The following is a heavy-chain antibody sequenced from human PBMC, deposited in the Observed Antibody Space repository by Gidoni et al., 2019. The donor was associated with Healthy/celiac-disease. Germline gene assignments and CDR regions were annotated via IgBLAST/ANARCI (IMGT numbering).Heavy chain of an antibody. Sequence: VQLVQSGAEVKKPGSSVKVPCKASGATFSSYAISWVRQAPGQGLEWMGGIIPIFGTANYAQKFQGRVTITADESTSTAYMELRSLRSEDTAVYYCAREIRFYGNYAGMDVWGQGTTVTVSS. CDR1: GATFSSYA. J-gene: IGHJ6*02. CDR2: IIPIFGTA. CDR3: AREIRFYGNYAGMDV. D-gene: IGHD4-17*01. V-gene: IGHV1-69*01.